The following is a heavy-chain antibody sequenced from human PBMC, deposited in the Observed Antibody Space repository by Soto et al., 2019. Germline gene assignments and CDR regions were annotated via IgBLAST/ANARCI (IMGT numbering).Heavy chain of an antibody. Sequence: QVQLQESGPGLVKPSQTLSLSCSVSGGSISSRDYYWSWIRHHPEKGPEWIGSIYYNGNTYYNPSLKSRVTVSSDTSMNEFSLKLTSVTAADTAVYYCARDKGGAALKGSGMDVWGQGTTVTVSS. V-gene: IGHV4-31*03. J-gene: IGHJ6*02. CDR2: IYYNGNT. CDR1: GGSISSRDYY. D-gene: IGHD3-10*01. CDR3: ARDKGGAALKGSGMDV.